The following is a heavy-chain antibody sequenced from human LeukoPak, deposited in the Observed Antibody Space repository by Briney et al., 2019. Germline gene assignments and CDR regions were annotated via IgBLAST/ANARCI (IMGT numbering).Heavy chain of an antibody. CDR1: GGSVSSGSYY. CDR3: ARDSPRRVFLDAFDI. V-gene: IGHV4-61*01. Sequence: SETLSLTCTVSGGSVSSGSYYWGWIRQPPGKGLEWIGYIYYSGSTNYNPSLKSRVTISIDTSKNQFSLKLSSVTAADTAVYYCARDSPRRVFLDAFDIWGQGTMVTVSS. D-gene: IGHD5-24*01. CDR2: IYYSGST. J-gene: IGHJ3*02.